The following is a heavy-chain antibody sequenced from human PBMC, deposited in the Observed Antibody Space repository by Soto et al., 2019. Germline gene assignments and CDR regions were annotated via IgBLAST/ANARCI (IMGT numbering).Heavy chain of an antibody. Sequence: QVQLQESGPGLVKPSGTLSLTCAVSGGSISSTNWWSWVRQPPGKGLEWIGEIYHSGSTNYNPSLKSRVTITVDTSKKQFSLKLSSVTAADTAVYCCARRTVTSYYYYGMDVWGQGTTVTVSS. V-gene: IGHV4-4*01. CDR2: IYHSGST. CDR3: ARRTVTSYYYYGMDV. D-gene: IGHD2-21*02. CDR1: GGSISSTNW. J-gene: IGHJ6*02.